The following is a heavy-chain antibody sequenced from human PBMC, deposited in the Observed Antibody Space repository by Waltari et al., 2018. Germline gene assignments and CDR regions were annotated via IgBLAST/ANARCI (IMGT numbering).Heavy chain of an antibody. CDR2: GNPNSGTT. J-gene: IGHJ5*02. CDR3: ARGRDVFANFDYNWFDP. CDR1: GYTFINYE. V-gene: IGHV1-8*02. Sequence: QVQLVQTGAEVLRPGAAVKVSCQASGYTFINYEINWVRQAAGQGLEWMGWGNPNSGTTAYAQKFQGRISLTWDTFTRTAYMELSHLRSNETAVFYCARGRDVFANFDYNWFDPWGQGTLVTVSS. D-gene: IGHD3-3*01.